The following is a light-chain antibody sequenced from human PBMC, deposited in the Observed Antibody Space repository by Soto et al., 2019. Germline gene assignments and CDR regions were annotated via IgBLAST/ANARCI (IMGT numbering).Light chain of an antibody. CDR1: SSDVGKSNY. CDR2: EVS. Sequence: QSALTQPASVAGSPGQSITISSTGTSSDVGKSNYVSWYQQHPAKAHKLMIFEVSNRSAGVSNRFSGSKSGNTASLPISGLKAEYEAEYYGSSYTGSSSNTLVFGGGTQLTFL. J-gene: IGLJ2*01. CDR3: SSYTGSSSNTLV. V-gene: IGLV2-14*01.